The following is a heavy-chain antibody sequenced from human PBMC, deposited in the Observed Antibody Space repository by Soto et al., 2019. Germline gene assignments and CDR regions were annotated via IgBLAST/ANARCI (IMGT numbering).Heavy chain of an antibody. J-gene: IGHJ5*02. Sequence: SATLSLTCTVSGGSISSGDYYWSWIRQPPGKGLEWTGYIYYSGSTYYNPSLKSRVTISVDTSKNQFSLKLSSVTAADTAVYYCARVGTGNWFDPWGQGTLVTVSS. D-gene: IGHD1-1*01. V-gene: IGHV4-30-4*01. CDR2: IYYSGST. CDR1: GGSISSGDYY. CDR3: ARVGTGNWFDP.